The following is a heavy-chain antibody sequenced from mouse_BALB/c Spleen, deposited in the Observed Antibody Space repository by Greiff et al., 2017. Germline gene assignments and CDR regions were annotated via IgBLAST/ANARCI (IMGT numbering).Heavy chain of an antibody. V-gene: IGHV3-2*02. Sequence: EVHLVESGPGLVKPSQSLSLTCTVTGYSITSDYAWNWIRQFPGNKLEWMGYISYSGSTSYNPSLKSRISITRDTSKNQFFLQLNSVTTEDTATYYCARSWYLYWYFDVWGAGTTVTVSS. D-gene: IGHD2-1*01. CDR1: GYSITSDYA. J-gene: IGHJ1*01. CDR3: ARSWYLYWYFDV. CDR2: ISYSGST.